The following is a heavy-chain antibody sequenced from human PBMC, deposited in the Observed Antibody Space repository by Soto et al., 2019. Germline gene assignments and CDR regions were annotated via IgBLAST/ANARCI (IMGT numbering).Heavy chain of an antibody. Sequence: EVQLVESGGGLVKPGGSLRLSCAASGFTFSSYSMNWVRQAPGKGLEWVSSISSSSSYIYYADSVKGRFTISRDNAKNSLYLQMNRLRAEDTAVYYCARGGPRSKNNWFAPWGQGTLVTVSS. CDR3: ARGGPRSKNNWFAP. D-gene: IGHD1-26*01. J-gene: IGHJ5*02. V-gene: IGHV3-21*01. CDR2: ISSSSSYI. CDR1: GFTFSSYS.